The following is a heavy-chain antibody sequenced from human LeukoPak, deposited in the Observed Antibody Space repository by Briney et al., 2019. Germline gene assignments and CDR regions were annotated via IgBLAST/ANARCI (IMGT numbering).Heavy chain of an antibody. V-gene: IGHV1-69*13. J-gene: IGHJ5*02. Sequence: GASVKVSCTASGGTFSSYAISWVRQAPGQGLEWMGGIIPIFGTANYAQKFQGRVTITADESTSTAYMELSSLRSEDTAVYYCARTSAGTSRAWFDPWGQGTLVTVSS. CDR2: IIPIFGTA. CDR1: GGTFSSYA. D-gene: IGHD6-19*01. CDR3: ARTSAGTSRAWFDP.